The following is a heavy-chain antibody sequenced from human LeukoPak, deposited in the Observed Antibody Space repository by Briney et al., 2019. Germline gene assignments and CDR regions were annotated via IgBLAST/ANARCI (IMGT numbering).Heavy chain of an antibody. D-gene: IGHD6-19*01. Sequence: PSETLSLTYTVSGGSISSYYWSWIRQPPGKGLEWIGYIYYSGSTNYNPSPKSRVTISVDTSKNQFSLKLSSVTAADTAVYYCARHKYSSGWGFDYWGQGTLVTVSS. J-gene: IGHJ4*02. V-gene: IGHV4-59*08. CDR1: GGSISSYY. CDR2: IYYSGST. CDR3: ARHKYSSGWGFDY.